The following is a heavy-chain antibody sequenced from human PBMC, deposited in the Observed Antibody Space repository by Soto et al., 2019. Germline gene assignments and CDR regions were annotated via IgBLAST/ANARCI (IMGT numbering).Heavy chain of an antibody. CDR2: ISWNSGSI. CDR3: AKERTGGGYYYYGMDV. J-gene: IGHJ6*02. CDR1: GFTFDDYA. V-gene: IGHV3-9*01. Sequence: EVQLVESGGGLVQPGRSLRLSCAASGFTFDDYAMHWVRQAPGKGLEWVSGISWNSGSIGYADSVKGRFTISRDNAKNSLYLQMNRLRAEDTALYDCAKERTGGGYYYYGMDVWGQGTTVTVSS.